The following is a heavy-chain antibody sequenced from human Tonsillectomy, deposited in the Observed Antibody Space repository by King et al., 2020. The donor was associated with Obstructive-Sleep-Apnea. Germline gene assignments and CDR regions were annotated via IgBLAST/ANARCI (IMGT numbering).Heavy chain of an antibody. CDR3: ARQANSYLTLGWFDP. D-gene: IGHD1-26*01. J-gene: IGHJ5*02. Sequence: VQLQESGPGLVKPSETLSLTCTVSGGSISGYYWSWIRQPPGKGIEWIAYIYSSGTTNYNPSLKSRVTISVDTSKNPFSLKLNSVTAADTAVYYCARQANSYLTLGWFDPWGQGTLVTVSS. CDR1: GGSISGYY. V-gene: IGHV4-59*01. CDR2: IYSSGTT.